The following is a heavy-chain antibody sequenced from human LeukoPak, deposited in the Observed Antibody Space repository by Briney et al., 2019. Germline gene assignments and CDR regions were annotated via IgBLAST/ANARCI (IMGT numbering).Heavy chain of an antibody. V-gene: IGHV4-39*01. D-gene: IGHD3-3*01. J-gene: IGHJ5*02. CDR1: GGSISSSSYY. Sequence: PSETLSLTCTVSGGSISSSSYYWGWIRQPPGKGLEWIGSIYYSGSTYYNPSLKSRVTISVDTSKNQFSLKLSSVTAADTAVYYCARRYYDSSHQFGHQVNYWIEPWGQGTLVTVSS. CDR2: IYYSGST. CDR3: ARRYYDSSHQFGHQVNYWIEP.